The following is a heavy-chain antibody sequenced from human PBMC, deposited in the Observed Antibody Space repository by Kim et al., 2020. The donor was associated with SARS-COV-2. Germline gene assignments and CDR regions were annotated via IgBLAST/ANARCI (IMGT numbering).Heavy chain of an antibody. CDR1: GYSFTSYW. J-gene: IGHJ6*02. Sequence: GSLKISCKGSGYSFTSYWISWVRQMPGKGLEWMGRIDPSDSYTNYSPSFQGHVTISADKSISTAYLQWSSLKASDTAMYYCARGVTMVRGVITYGMDVWGQGTTVTVSS. V-gene: IGHV5-10-1*01. CDR2: IDPSDSYT. CDR3: ARGVTMVRGVITYGMDV. D-gene: IGHD3-10*01.